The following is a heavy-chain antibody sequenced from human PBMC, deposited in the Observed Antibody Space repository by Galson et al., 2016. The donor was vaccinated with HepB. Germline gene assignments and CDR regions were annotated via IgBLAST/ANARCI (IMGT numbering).Heavy chain of an antibody. J-gene: IGHJ6*02. V-gene: IGHV3-53*01. CDR2: IHSGGTT. CDR3: TRHVVNTTYGQYYGLDD. Sequence: SLRLSCAASGLTVSSNYMSWVRQAPGKGLEWVSVIHSGGTTFYAVSVQGRFLISRDSSKNTLFLQMNSVRDQDTAVYYCTRHVVNTTYGQYYGLDDWGLGTTVTVPS. CDR1: GLTVSSNY. D-gene: IGHD2-15*01.